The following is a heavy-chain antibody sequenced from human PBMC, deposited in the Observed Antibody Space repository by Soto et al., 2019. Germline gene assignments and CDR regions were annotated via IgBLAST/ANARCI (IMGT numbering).Heavy chain of an antibody. CDR2: ISDDGSTA. D-gene: IGHD1-1*01. CDR1: GFTFSAYW. Sequence: GGSLRLSCAVSGFTFSAYWMHWVRQVPGKGLTWVSRISDDGSTATYADSIKGRFVISRDNAKNSLYLEMNTLRVDDSGLYYCARGPRVSSTGTGVHWGRGTLVTVFS. V-gene: IGHV3-74*01. J-gene: IGHJ4*02. CDR3: ARGPRVSSTGTGVH.